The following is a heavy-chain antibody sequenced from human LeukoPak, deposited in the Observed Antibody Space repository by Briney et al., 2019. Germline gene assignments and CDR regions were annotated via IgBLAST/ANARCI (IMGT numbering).Heavy chain of an antibody. Sequence: SETLSLTSTVSGGSISSYYWSWIRQPPGKGLEWMGYIYYSGSTNYNPSLKSRVTISVDTSKNQISLKLSSVTAADTAVYYCARGGSGTYLSHLRFDYWGQGTLVTVSS. D-gene: IGHD3-10*01. V-gene: IGHV4-59*01. CDR3: ARGGSGTYLSHLRFDY. CDR1: GGSISSYY. J-gene: IGHJ4*02. CDR2: IYYSGST.